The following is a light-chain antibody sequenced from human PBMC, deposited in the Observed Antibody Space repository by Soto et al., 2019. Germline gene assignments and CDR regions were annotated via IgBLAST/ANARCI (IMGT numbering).Light chain of an antibody. CDR1: HSDVGSYNL. CDR3: CSYAGSTTQTYV. V-gene: IGLV2-23*02. Sequence: QSVLTQPASVSGSPGQSITISCTGTHSDVGSYNLFSWYQQHPGKAPKVTIYEVSERPSGVSDRFSGSKSGNTASLMISGLQAEDEADYYCCSYAGSTTQTYVFGSGTKVTVL. J-gene: IGLJ1*01. CDR2: EVS.